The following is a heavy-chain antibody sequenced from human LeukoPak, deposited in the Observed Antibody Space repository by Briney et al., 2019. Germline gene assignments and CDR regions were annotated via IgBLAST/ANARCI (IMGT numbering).Heavy chain of an antibody. CDR2: IYTTGDT. D-gene: IGHD3-16*01. CDR1: GVSISSYY. V-gene: IGHV4-4*09. Sequence: PSETLSLTCTVSGVSISSYYWSWIRQPPGKGLEWIGSIYTTGDTRYNPSLKSRVTISVDTSKNQFSLKLSSVTAADTAVYYFARATPVGGVRFDYWGQGTLVTVSS. CDR3: ARATPVGGVRFDY. J-gene: IGHJ4*02.